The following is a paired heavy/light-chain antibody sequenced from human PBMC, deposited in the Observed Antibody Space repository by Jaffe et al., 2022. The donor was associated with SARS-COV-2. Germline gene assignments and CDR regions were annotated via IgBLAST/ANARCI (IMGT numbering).Light chain of an antibody. CDR3: QSYDSSLTNYV. V-gene: IGLV1-40*01. CDR1: SSNIGAGYD. J-gene: IGLJ1*01. Sequence: QSVVTQSPSVSGAPGQRVTISCTGSSSNIGAGYDVHWYQQVPGTAPKLLMYANSNRPPGVPDRFSGSKSGTSASLVISGLQAEDEADYYCQSYDSSLTNYVFGSGTKVTVL. CDR2: ANS.
Heavy chain of an antibody. V-gene: IGHV3-64D*09. D-gene: IGHD1-26*01. CDR1: GFTFDSYA. J-gene: IGHJ6*02. CDR3: VKDHHPNSGSHWGSYGLDV. Sequence: QLVESGGGLVQPGGSLRLSCSASGFTFDSYAMHWVRQAPGQGLEYVSAINSGGDSTYYVDSVKGKFIISRDNSRNTVYLQMSSLRPEDTAVYYCVKDHHPNSGSHWGSYGLDVWGQGTTVNVSS. CDR2: INSGGDST.